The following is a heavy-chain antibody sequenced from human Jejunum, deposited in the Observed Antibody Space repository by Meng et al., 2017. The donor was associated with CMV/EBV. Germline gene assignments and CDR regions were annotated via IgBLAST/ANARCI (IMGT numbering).Heavy chain of an antibody. CDR2: IYGDGGT. V-gene: IGHV3-66*01. CDR1: GFTVSRNF. D-gene: IGHD6-6*01. J-gene: IGHJ4*02. Sequence: GQLVGSGGDLVQPGGSLRLYCAVSGFTVSRNFMTWVPQAPGKGLEWVSIIYGDGGTDYADSVKGRFTISRDNSRNTLYLQMSSLRAEDTAVYYCASPPPIGAALDYWGQGTLVTVSS. CDR3: ASPPPIGAALDY.